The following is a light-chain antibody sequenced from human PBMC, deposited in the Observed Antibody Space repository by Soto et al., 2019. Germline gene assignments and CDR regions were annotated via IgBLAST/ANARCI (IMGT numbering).Light chain of an antibody. CDR3: QHYNSYSEA. J-gene: IGKJ1*01. V-gene: IGKV3-15*01. CDR1: QNIHTN. Sequence: EIVMTQSPATLSVSPGERATLSCRAGQNIHTNLAWYQQKPGQAPRLLFYGASTGATGLPARFSGSGSGTEFTLTINSLQAEDCAVYYCQHYNSYSEAFGQGTKVELK. CDR2: GAS.